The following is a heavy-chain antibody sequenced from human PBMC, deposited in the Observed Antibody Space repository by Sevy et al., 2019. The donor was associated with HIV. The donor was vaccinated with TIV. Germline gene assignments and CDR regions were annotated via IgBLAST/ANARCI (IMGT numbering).Heavy chain of an antibody. CDR1: GFTFSKYW. CDR3: ARVIDYGELGNWFDP. D-gene: IGHD4-17*01. V-gene: IGHV3-7*01. J-gene: IGHJ5*02. CDR2: IKPDGSDK. Sequence: GGSLRLSCAASGFTFSKYWMSWVRQAPGKGLEWVANIKPDGSDKYYVGSLKGRFTISGDNAKNSLYLQMNNLGAEDTAVYYCARVIDYGELGNWFDPWGQGTLVTVSS.